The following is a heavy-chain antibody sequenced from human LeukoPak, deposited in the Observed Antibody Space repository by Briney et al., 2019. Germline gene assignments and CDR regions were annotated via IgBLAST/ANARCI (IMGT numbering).Heavy chain of an antibody. V-gene: IGHV3-21*01. CDR3: ARGPITGTTWFDY. D-gene: IGHD1-7*01. CDR1: GFTFSSYS. Sequence: GGSLRLSCAASGFTFSSYSMNWVRQAPGKGLEWVSSISSSSSYIYYADSVKGRFTISRDNAKNSLYLQMNSLRAEDTAVYYCARGPITGTTWFDYWGQGTLVTVSS. J-gene: IGHJ4*02. CDR2: ISSSSSYI.